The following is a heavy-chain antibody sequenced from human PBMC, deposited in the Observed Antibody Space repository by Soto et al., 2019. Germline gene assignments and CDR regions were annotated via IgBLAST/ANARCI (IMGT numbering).Heavy chain of an antibody. Sequence: QVQLQESGPGLVKPSETLSLTCTVPVASIRTRSWIGSRRPPGKGLEWIGYLYYSGTTNNNPSLKSRVTISADTSKNQVSLKLTSVTAADTAVYFCARGLSWSPYFESWGQGILVTVSS. CDR1: VASIRTRS. CDR3: ARGLSWSPYFES. CDR2: LYYSGTT. V-gene: IGHV4-59*11. D-gene: IGHD3-3*01. J-gene: IGHJ4*02.